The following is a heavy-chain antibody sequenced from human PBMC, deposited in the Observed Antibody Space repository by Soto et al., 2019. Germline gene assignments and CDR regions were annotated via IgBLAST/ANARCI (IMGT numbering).Heavy chain of an antibody. Sequence: ASVKVSCKASGYTFTSYAMHWVRQAPGQRLEWMGWINAGNGNTKYSQKFQGRVTITRDTSASTAYMELSSLRSGDTAVYYCARDRGSGRSYYFDYWGQGTLVTVSS. V-gene: IGHV1-3*01. CDR3: ARDRGSGRSYYFDY. J-gene: IGHJ4*02. CDR2: INAGNGNT. D-gene: IGHD6-19*01. CDR1: GYTFTSYA.